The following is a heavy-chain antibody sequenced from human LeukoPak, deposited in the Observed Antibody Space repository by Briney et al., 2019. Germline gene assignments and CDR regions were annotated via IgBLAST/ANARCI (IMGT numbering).Heavy chain of an antibody. D-gene: IGHD6-13*01. CDR2: IYYSGST. J-gene: IGHJ6*02. Sequence: SETLSLTCTVSGGSISSYYWSWIRQPPGKGLEWIGYIYYSGSTNYNPSLKSRVTISVDTSKNQLSLKLSSVTAADTAVYYCARGGSSSWYTGYYYGMDVWGQGTTVTVSS. V-gene: IGHV4-59*01. CDR3: ARGGSSSWYTGYYYGMDV. CDR1: GGSISSYY.